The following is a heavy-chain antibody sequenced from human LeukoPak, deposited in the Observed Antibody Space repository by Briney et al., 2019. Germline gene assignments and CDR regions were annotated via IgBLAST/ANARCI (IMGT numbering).Heavy chain of an antibody. CDR2: INQGGSVQ. V-gene: IGHV3-7*01. D-gene: IGHD5-12*01. J-gene: IGHJ4*02. Sequence: TGGSLRLSCAPSGFTFRSYWMSWVRQAPGKGLEWVANINQGGSVQYYMDSVKGRFTISRDDAKNSLYVQMNSLRDEDTAVYYCAGVEYSGWNLEYWGQGTLVTVSS. CDR1: GFTFRSYW. CDR3: AGVEYSGWNLEY.